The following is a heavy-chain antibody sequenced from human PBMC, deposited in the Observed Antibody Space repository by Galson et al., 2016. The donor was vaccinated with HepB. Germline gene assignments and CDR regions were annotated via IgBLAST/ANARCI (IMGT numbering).Heavy chain of an antibody. V-gene: IGHV3-7*04. CDR3: ASERLTYSSGWYYHYGMDV. J-gene: IGHJ6*02. CDR1: GFTFSSYW. Sequence: SLRLSCAASGFTFSSYWMSWVRQAPGKGLEWVANIKQDGSEKYYVDSVKGRFTISRDNAKNSLYLQMNSLRAEDTALYYCASERLTYSSGWYYHYGMDVWGQGTTVTVSS. CDR2: IKQDGSEK. D-gene: IGHD6-19*01.